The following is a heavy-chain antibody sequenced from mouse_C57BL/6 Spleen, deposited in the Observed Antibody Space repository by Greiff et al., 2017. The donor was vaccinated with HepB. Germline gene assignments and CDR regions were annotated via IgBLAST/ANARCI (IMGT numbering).Heavy chain of an antibody. V-gene: IGHV1-52*01. CDR1: GYTFTSYW. D-gene: IGHD3-2*02. Sequence: QVQLQQPGAELVRPGSSVKLSCKASGYTFTSYWMHWVKQRPIQGLEWIGNIDPSDSETHYNQKFKDKATLTVDKSSSTAYMQLSSLTSEDSAVYYGARRDLAQATPFDVWGTGTTVTVSS. J-gene: IGHJ1*03. CDR2: IDPSDSET. CDR3: ARRDLAQATPFDV.